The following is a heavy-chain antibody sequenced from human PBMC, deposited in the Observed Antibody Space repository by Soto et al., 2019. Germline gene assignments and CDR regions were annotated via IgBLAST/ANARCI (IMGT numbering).Heavy chain of an antibody. Sequence: QVQLVQSGAEVKKPGASVKVSCKASGYTFASYAISWMRQAPGQGLEWMGWISAYNGNTNYAQKLQGRVTLLADTSTRTASMELRGLRSDDTVVYYGARVPPPPDYWCQGDLVTVSS. J-gene: IGHJ4*02. CDR2: ISAYNGNT. V-gene: IGHV1-18*01. CDR3: ARVPPPPDY. CDR1: GYTFASYA.